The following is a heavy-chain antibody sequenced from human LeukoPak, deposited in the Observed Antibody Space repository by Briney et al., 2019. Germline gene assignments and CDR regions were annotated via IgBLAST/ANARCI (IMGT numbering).Heavy chain of an antibody. J-gene: IGHJ4*02. D-gene: IGHD5-18*01. CDR3: ARDRGWGYSYERDY. V-gene: IGHV4-39*07. CDR1: GGSISSSSYY. Sequence: SETLSLTCTVSGGSISSSSYYWGWIRQPPGKGLEWIGSIYYSGSTYYNPSLKSRVTISVDTSKNQFSLKLSSVTAADTAVYYCARDRGWGYSYERDYWGQGTLVTVSS. CDR2: IYYSGST.